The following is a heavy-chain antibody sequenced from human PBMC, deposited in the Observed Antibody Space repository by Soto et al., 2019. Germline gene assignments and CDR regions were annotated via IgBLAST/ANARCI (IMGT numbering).Heavy chain of an antibody. CDR3: ASGYYDSSGYYNPFEY. Sequence: SETLSRTCTVSGGSISSYYWSCIRQPPWKGLEWIVYIYYSGSTNYNPSLKSRVTISVDTSQNQFSLKLSSVTAADTAVYYCASGYYDSSGYYNPFEYWAQGTMVTVSS. CDR2: IYYSGST. J-gene: IGHJ4*02. CDR1: GGSISSYY. V-gene: IGHV4-59*01. D-gene: IGHD3-22*01.